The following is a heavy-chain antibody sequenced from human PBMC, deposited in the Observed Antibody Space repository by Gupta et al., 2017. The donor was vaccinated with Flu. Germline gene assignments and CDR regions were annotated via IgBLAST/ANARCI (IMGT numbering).Heavy chain of an antibody. CDR3: ARAPGIAAAETYPNYYYYYYMDV. Sequence: QVQLQQWGAGLLKPSETLSLTCAVYGGSFSGYYWSWIRQPPGKGLEWIGEINHSGSTNYNPSLKSRVTISVDTSKNQFSLKLSSVTAADTAVYYCARAPGIAAAETYPNYYYYYYMDVWGKGTTVTVSS. CDR1: GGSFSGYY. CDR2: INHSGST. J-gene: IGHJ6*03. D-gene: IGHD6-13*01. V-gene: IGHV4-34*01.